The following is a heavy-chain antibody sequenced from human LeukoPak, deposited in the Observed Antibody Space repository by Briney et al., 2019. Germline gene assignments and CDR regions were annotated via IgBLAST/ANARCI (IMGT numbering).Heavy chain of an antibody. J-gene: IGHJ3*02. D-gene: IGHD4-11*01. CDR3: ARRPYSNYGGRAFDI. CDR2: ISSSSSYI. V-gene: IGHV3-21*01. Sequence: GGSLRLSCAASGFTFSSYSMNWVRQAPGKGLEWVSSISSSSSYIYYADSVKGRFTISRDNAKNSLYLQMNSLRAEDTAVYYCARRPYSNYGGRAFDIWGQGTMVTVSS. CDR1: GFTFSSYS.